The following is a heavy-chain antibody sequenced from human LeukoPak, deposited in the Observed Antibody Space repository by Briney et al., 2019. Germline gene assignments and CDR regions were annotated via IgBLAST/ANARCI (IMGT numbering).Heavy chain of an antibody. Sequence: SETLSLTCAVYGGSFSGYCWSWIRQPPGKGLEWIGEINHSGSTNYNPSPKSRVTISVDTSKNQFSLKLSSVTAADTAVYYCARDRGISGYSSGLGSWGQGTLVTVSS. CDR2: INHSGST. CDR3: ARDRGISGYSSGLGS. J-gene: IGHJ5*02. V-gene: IGHV4-34*01. CDR1: GGSFSGYC. D-gene: IGHD6-19*01.